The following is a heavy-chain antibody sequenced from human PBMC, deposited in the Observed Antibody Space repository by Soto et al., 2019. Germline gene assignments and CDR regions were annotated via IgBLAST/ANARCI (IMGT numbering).Heavy chain of an antibody. V-gene: IGHV3-66*01. CDR1: GFTVISNY. J-gene: IGHJ6*02. Sequence: GGSLRLSCAASGFTVISNYMSWVRQATGKGLEWISIIYSAGNTYYADSVKGRFTISRDDSKSIAYLQMNSLKTEDTAVYYCTRESSGYDFSYYYGMDVWGQGTTVTVSS. D-gene: IGHD5-12*01. CDR2: IYSAGNT. CDR3: TRESSGYDFSYYYGMDV.